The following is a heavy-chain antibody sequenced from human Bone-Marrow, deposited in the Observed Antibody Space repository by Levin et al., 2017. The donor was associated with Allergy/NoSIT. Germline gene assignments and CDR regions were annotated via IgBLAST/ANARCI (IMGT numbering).Heavy chain of an antibody. CDR2: ISGSGGST. CDR1: GFTFSSYA. V-gene: IGHV3-23*01. CDR3: AKDSAGLMRATINWCDP. J-gene: IGHJ5*02. D-gene: IGHD5-24*01. Sequence: GGSLRLSCAASGFTFSSYAMSWVRQAPGKGLEWVSTISGSGGSTYYADSVKGRFTISRDNSKNTLYLEMNSLRAEDTAVYYCAKDSAGLMRATINWCDPWGQGTLVTVSA.